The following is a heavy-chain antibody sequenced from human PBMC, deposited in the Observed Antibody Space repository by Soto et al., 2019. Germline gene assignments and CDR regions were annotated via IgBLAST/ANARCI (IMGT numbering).Heavy chain of an antibody. CDR2: ISSSGSTI. D-gene: IGHD3-3*01. CDR1: GFTFSSHE. Sequence: PGGSLRLSCAASGFTFSSHEMNWVRQAPGKGLEWVSYISSSGSTIYYADSVKGRFTISRDNAKNSLYLQMNSLRAEDTAVYYCARDSVNYYDFWSGYYDYYYYGMDVWGQGTTVTVSS. V-gene: IGHV3-48*03. CDR3: ARDSVNYYDFWSGYYDYYYYGMDV. J-gene: IGHJ6*02.